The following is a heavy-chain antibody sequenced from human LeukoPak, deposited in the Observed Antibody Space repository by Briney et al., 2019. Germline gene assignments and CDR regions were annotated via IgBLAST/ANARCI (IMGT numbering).Heavy chain of an antibody. CDR1: GDTFSGFW. Sequence: GGSLRLSCEASGDTFSGFWMHWVRQAPGKGLVWVARINNDGSSRSYADVVKGRFTITRDNAKKTVYLQMNSLGVEDTAVYYCARVIPSSSWVYGMDVWGQGTTVTVSS. CDR2: INNDGSSR. J-gene: IGHJ6*02. D-gene: IGHD6-13*01. V-gene: IGHV3-74*01. CDR3: ARVIPSSSWVYGMDV.